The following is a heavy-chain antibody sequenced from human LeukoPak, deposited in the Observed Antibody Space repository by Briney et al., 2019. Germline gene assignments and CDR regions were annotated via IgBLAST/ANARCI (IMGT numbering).Heavy chain of an antibody. V-gene: IGHV3-23*01. CDR2: ISNSGGST. CDR1: GFSFSSYA. D-gene: IGHD4-17*01. CDR3: AKAPNVGDYDADY. J-gene: IGHJ4*02. Sequence: GGSLRLSCAASGFSFSSYAMSWVRQAPGKGLEWVSGISNSGGSTYYADSVKGRFSISRDNSKNTLYLQMNSLRAEDTAVYYCAKAPNVGDYDADYWGQGTLVTVSS.